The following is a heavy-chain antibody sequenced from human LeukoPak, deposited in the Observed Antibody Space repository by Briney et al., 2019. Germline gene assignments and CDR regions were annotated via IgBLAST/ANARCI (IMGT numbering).Heavy chain of an antibody. V-gene: IGHV3-23*01. Sequence: GGSLRLSCAASGFTLSSYAMSWIRQAPGKGLEWVSAISGSGGSTYYADSVKGRFTISRDNSKNTLYLQMNSLRAEDTAVYYCAKGPVVVAATGIDYWGQGTLVTVSS. D-gene: IGHD2-15*01. CDR2: ISGSGGST. CDR1: GFTLSSYA. CDR3: AKGPVVVAATGIDY. J-gene: IGHJ4*02.